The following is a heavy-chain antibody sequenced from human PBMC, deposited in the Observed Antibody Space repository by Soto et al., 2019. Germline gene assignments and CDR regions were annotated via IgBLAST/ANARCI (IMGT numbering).Heavy chain of an antibody. D-gene: IGHD5-12*01. J-gene: IGHJ4*02. CDR2: IDPKSGGT. CDR1: GPTFIAYY. V-gene: IGHV1-2*02. CDR3: ARVSVDVPE. Sequence: QLVQSGAEVKKPGASVRVSCKTSGPTFIAYYIHWVRQAPGQGLEWMGWIDPKSGGTTYEQKFLGRDTMTRDTSINTAYMDLNRLTSDDTAVYYCARVSVDVPEWGQGTLITVSS.